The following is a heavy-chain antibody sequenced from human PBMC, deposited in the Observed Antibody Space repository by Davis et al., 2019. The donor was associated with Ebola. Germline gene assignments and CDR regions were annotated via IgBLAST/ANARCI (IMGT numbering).Heavy chain of an antibody. CDR2: IRSKANSYAT. V-gene: IGHV3-73*01. D-gene: IGHD3-10*02. CDR3: ICSQQPFDY. Sequence: GESLKISCAASGFTFSGSAMHWVRQASGKGLEWVGRIRSKANSYATAYAASVKGRFTISRDDSKNTAYLQMNSLKIEDTAVYYCICSQQPFDYWGQGTLVTVSS. J-gene: IGHJ4*02. CDR1: GFTFSGSA.